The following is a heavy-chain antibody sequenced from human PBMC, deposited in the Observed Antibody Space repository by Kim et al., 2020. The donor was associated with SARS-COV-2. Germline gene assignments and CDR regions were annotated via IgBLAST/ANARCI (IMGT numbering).Heavy chain of an antibody. D-gene: IGHD3-22*01. CDR3: AKEDSSGSVFDY. J-gene: IGHJ4*02. Sequence: YADSGKGRFTISRDNSKNSLYLQMNSLRTEDTALYYCAKEDSSGSVFDYWGQGTLVTVSS. V-gene: IGHV3-43*01.